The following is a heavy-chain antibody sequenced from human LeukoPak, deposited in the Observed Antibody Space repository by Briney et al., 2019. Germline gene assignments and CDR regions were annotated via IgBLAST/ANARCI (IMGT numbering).Heavy chain of an antibody. CDR2: ISGSGGST. CDR3: ANGWSPDY. V-gene: IGHV3-23*01. CDR1: GFTISSYA. Sequence: PGGSLRLSCAASGFTISSYAMSWVRQAPGKGLEWVSGISGSGGSTYYADSVKGRFTIFRDNSKDTLYLQMNSLRAEDTAVYHCANGWSPDYWGRGTLVTVSS. J-gene: IGHJ4*02. D-gene: IGHD2-15*01.